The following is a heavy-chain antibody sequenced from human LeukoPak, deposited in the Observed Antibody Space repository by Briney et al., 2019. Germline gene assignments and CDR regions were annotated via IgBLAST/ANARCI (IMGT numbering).Heavy chain of an antibody. V-gene: IGHV3-7*01. CDR2: IKQDGSEK. CDR1: GFTFSSYW. Sequence: AGGSLRRSCAASGFTFSSYWRSWGRQAPGKGLEWVANIKQDGSEKYYVDSVKGRFTISRDNAKNSRYLQMNSLRAEDTPVYYGARDVGATXGWFDPWGQGTLVTVSS. CDR3: ARDVGATXGWFDP. D-gene: IGHD1-26*01. J-gene: IGHJ5*02.